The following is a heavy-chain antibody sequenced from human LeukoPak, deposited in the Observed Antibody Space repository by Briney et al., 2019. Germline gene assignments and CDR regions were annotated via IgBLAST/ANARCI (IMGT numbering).Heavy chain of an antibody. CDR3: ARAYYDILTGYPQDAFDI. J-gene: IGHJ3*02. V-gene: IGHV1-18*01. CDR1: GYTFTSYG. Sequence: ASVKVSCKASGYTFTSYGISWVRQAPGQGLEWMGWISAYNGNTNYAQKLQGRVTMTTDTSTSTAYMELRSLRSDDTAVYYCARAYYDILTGYPQDAFDIWGQGTMVTVSS. D-gene: IGHD3-9*01. CDR2: ISAYNGNT.